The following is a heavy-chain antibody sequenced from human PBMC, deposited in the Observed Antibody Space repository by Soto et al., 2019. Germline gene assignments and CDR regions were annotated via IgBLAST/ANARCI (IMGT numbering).Heavy chain of an antibody. CDR3: ARYTMVRGVAYYYYGMDV. CDR1: GDSVSSNSAA. D-gene: IGHD3-10*01. CDR2: TYYRSKWYN. J-gene: IGHJ6*02. V-gene: IGHV6-1*01. Sequence: TLSLTCAISGDSVSSNSAAWNWIRQSPSRGLEWLGRTYYRSKWYNDYAVSVKSRITINPDTSKNQFSLQLNSVTPEDTAVYYCARYTMVRGVAYYYYGMDVWGQGTTVTVSS.